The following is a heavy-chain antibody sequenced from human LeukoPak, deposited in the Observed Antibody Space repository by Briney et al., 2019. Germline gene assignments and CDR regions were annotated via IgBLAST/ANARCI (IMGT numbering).Heavy chain of an antibody. V-gene: IGHV3-30*02. J-gene: IGHJ6*03. CDR3: ANDQAGRYCSSTSCYYYYYYYMDV. D-gene: IGHD2-2*01. CDR1: GFTFSSYG. CDR2: IRYDGSNK. Sequence: GGSLRLSCAASGFTFSSYGMHWVRQAPGKGLGWVAFIRYDGSNKYYADSVKGRFTISRDNSKNTLYLQMNSLRAEDTAVYYCANDQAGRYCSSTSCYYYYYYYMDVWGKGTTVTVSS.